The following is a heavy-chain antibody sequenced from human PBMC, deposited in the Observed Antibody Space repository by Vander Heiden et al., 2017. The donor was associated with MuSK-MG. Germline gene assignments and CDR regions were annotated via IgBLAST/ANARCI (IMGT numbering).Heavy chain of an antibody. CDR3: AKDQGPVVVIATTDY. Sequence: EVQLLESGGGLVQPGGSLRLSCAASGFTFSSYAMSWVRQAPGKGLEWVSAISGSGGSTYYADSVKGRFTITRDNSKNTLYLQMNSLRAEDTAVYYCAKDQGPVVVIATTDYWGQGTLVTVSS. V-gene: IGHV3-23*01. CDR1: GFTFSSYA. CDR2: ISGSGGST. D-gene: IGHD2-21*01. J-gene: IGHJ4*02.